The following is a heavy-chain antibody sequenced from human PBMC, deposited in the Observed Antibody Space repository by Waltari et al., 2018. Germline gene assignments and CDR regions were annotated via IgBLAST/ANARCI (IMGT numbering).Heavy chain of an antibody. V-gene: IGHV3-48*01. CDR1: GFTFSTYN. CDR2: ISSSTTT. J-gene: IGHJ3*02. D-gene: IGHD5-12*01. CDR3: ARGRDGYIQDVFDI. Sequence: DVQLVESGGGLVQPGESLRLSGAASGFTFSTYNMTGVRQAPGKGLEWVSYISSSTTTYYADYVKGRFTISRDNAKNSLYLQMNSLRAEDTALYYCARGRDGYIQDVFDIWGQGTMVSVSS.